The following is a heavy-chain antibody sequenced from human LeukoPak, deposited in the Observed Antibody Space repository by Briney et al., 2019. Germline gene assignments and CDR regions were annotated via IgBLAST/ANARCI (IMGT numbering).Heavy chain of an antibody. J-gene: IGHJ6*03. CDR2: INHSGST. CDR3: AREVLELRRGYYYYYYMDV. V-gene: IGHV4-34*01. CDR1: GGSFIGFH. D-gene: IGHD1-7*01. Sequence: PSETLSLTCAVYGGSFIGFHWNWIRQAPGKGLEWIGDINHSGSTNYDPSLTSRVTISVDPSKNQFSLNLSSVTAADTAVYYCAREVLELRRGYYYYYYMDVWGKGTTVTISS.